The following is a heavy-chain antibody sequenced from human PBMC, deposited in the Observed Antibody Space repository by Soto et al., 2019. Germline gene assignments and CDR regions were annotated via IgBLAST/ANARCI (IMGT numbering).Heavy chain of an antibody. CDR1: GDTFSSYA. J-gene: IGHJ6*02. V-gene: IGHV1-69*13. Sequence: GASVKVSSKAPGDTFSSYAISWVRQPPGQRHEWMGGIIPIFGTANYAQKFQGRVTITADESTSTAYMELSSLRSEDTAVYYFARDKDIVVVPAAISYYGMDVWGQGTTVTVSS. D-gene: IGHD2-2*01. CDR3: ARDKDIVVVPAAISYYGMDV. CDR2: IIPIFGTA.